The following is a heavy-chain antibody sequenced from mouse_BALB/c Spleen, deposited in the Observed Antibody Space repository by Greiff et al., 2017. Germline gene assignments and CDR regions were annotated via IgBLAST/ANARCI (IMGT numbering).Heavy chain of an antibody. V-gene: IGHV1S81*02. J-gene: IGHJ2*01. D-gene: IGHD1-1*02. Sequence: VQLQQPGAELVKPGASVKLSCKASGYTFTSYWMHWVKQRPGQGLEWIGEINPSNGRTNYNEKFKSKATLTVDKSSSTAYMQLSSLTSEDSAVYYCARGTMAYYFDYWGQGTTLTVSS. CDR3: ARGTMAYYFDY. CDR2: INPSNGRT. CDR1: GYTFTSYW.